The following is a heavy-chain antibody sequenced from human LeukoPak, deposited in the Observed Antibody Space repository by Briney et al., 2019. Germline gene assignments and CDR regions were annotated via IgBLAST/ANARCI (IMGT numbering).Heavy chain of an antibody. D-gene: IGHD2-15*01. CDR2: ITTSDGNT. CDR1: GFTFSSYT. V-gene: IGHV3-23*01. Sequence: GGSLRLSCAASGFTFSSYTMSWVRQAPGKGLEWVSTITTSDGNTYYADSVKGRFTVSRDNSKNTLFLQMNSLRAEDTAVYYCARNVGWFRFDYWGQGTLVTVSS. J-gene: IGHJ4*02. CDR3: ARNVGWFRFDY.